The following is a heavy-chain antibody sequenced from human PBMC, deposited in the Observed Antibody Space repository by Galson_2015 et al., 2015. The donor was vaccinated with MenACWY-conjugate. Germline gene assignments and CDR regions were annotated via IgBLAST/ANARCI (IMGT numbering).Heavy chain of an antibody. Sequence: QSGAEVKKPGESLKISCKASGYNFITYWIGWVRQVPGKGLEWVGLISPIDSKTRYSPAFEGRATISADNSITTAYLQWNSLRASDTAMYYCARHPPGGRGMDVWGQGTTVTVSS. J-gene: IGHJ6*02. CDR2: ISPIDSKT. CDR3: ARHPPGGRGMDV. CDR1: GYNFITYW. V-gene: IGHV5-51*01. D-gene: IGHD1-26*01.